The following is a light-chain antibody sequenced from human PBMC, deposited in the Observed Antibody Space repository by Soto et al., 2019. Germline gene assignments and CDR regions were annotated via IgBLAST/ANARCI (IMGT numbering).Light chain of an antibody. V-gene: IGKV3-20*01. CDR2: GAS. CDR1: QSVSSSN. J-gene: IGKJ2*01. CDR3: QQYGRSPYT. Sequence: EIVLMQSPGTLSLSPGERATLSCRASQSVSSSNLAWYQQKPGQAPRLLIYGASSRATGIPDRFSGSGSGTDFTLTISRLEPEDFAVYYCQQYGRSPYTFGQGTKLEIK.